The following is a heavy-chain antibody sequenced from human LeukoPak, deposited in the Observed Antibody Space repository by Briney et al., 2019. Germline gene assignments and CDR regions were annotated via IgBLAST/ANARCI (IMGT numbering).Heavy chain of an antibody. D-gene: IGHD6-13*01. V-gene: IGHV4-59*01. CDR3: ARNLIPEQLVVNF. Sequence: SETLSLTCAVYGESFSGYYSNWIPEPPGKGLEWMGYIYYTGSTNYNPSLKSRVTMSVDTSNTQFSLNLQSVTPEDTAVYYCARNLIPEQLVVNFWGQGTLVTVSS. CDR2: IYYTGST. CDR1: GESFSGYY. J-gene: IGHJ4*02.